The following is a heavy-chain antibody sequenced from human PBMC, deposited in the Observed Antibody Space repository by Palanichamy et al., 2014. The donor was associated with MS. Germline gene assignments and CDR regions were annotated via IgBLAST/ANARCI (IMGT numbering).Heavy chain of an antibody. Sequence: QMQLQESGPGLVKPSQTLSLTCTVSGGSHQQWWLLLELDPPAPRKGLEWIGYIYYSGITYYNPSLKSRVTISIDTSKNQFSLKLTSVTAADTAVYYCARAAHAFGEIDYWGQGTLVTVSS. CDR2: IYYSGIT. CDR1: GGSHQQWWLL. J-gene: IGHJ4*02. CDR3: ARAAHAFGEIDY. V-gene: IGHV4-31*03. D-gene: IGHD3-10*01.